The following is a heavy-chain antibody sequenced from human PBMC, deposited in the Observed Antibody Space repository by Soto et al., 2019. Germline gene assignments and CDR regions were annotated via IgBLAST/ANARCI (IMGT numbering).Heavy chain of an antibody. CDR1: GFTFDAYA. D-gene: IGHD4-4*01. Sequence: GGSLRLSCSASGFTFDAYAMSWVRQVPGKGLEWVSSIGSSGGNRYYAAAVRGRFTISRDNARNTVDLQINSLRAEDTAVYFCAKVASDYINSLASWGQGTLVTVSS. CDR3: AKVASDYINSLAS. V-gene: IGHV3-23*01. J-gene: IGHJ4*02. CDR2: IGSSGGNR.